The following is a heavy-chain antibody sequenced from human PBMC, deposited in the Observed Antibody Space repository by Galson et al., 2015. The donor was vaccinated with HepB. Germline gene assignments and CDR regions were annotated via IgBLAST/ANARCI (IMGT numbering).Heavy chain of an antibody. CDR1: GHTLTELS. J-gene: IGHJ6*03. CDR2: FDGEDGEK. Sequence: SVKVSCKVSGHTLTELSMHWVRQAPGKGLEWMGGFDGEDGEKIYAQKFQGHVTISADKSIGTAYLQWSSLKASDTAMYYCARQVADFVDGLDYHYYYMDVWGKGTTVTVSS. V-gene: IGHV1-24*01. CDR3: ARQVADFVDGLDYHYYYMDV. D-gene: IGHD3-3*01.